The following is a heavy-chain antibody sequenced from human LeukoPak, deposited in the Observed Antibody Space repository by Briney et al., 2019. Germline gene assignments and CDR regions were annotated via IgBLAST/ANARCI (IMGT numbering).Heavy chain of an antibody. CDR1: GFTSSSYA. CDR2: ISGSGGST. D-gene: IGHD6-19*01. V-gene: IGHV3-23*01. CDR3: ARDQASSGWYAYFDY. J-gene: IGHJ4*02. Sequence: PGGSLRLSCAASGFTSSSYAMSWVRQAPGKGLEWVSVISGSGGSTDYADSVKGRFTISRDNSKNTLYLQMNSLRAEDTAVYYCARDQASSGWYAYFDYWGQGTPVTVSS.